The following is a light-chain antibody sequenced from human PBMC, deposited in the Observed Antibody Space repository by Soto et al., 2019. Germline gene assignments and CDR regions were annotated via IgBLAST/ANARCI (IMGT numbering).Light chain of an antibody. V-gene: IGLV3-1*01. CDR3: QAWDSSTRV. CDR2: QDS. Sequence: SYELTQPPSVSVSPGQTASITCSGDKWGDKYACWYPQKPGQSPVLVIYQDSKRPSGIPERFSGSNSGNTATLTISGTQAMDEADYYCQAWDSSTRVFGGGTKLTVL. CDR1: KWGDKY. J-gene: IGLJ2*01.